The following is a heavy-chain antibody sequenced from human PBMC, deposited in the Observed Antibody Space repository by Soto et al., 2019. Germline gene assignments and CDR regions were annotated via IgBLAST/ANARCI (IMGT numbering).Heavy chain of an antibody. CDR2: ISGGST. V-gene: IGHV3-23*01. Sequence: PGGSLRLSCAASGFTFSNAVMDWVRQAPGKGLEWVSAISGGSTYYADPVKGRFTILRDNSKSTLYLLMNSLRAEDTAAFYCAKYVGNSYYYYMDVWGKGTTVTVSS. J-gene: IGHJ6*03. CDR1: GFTFSNAV. D-gene: IGHD3-10*02. CDR3: AKYVGNSYYYYMDV.